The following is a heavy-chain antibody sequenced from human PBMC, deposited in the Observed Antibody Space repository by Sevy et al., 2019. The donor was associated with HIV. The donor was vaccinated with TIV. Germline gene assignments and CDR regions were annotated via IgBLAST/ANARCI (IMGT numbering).Heavy chain of an antibody. CDR2: ISYDGRNTK. Sequence: GGSLRLSCVGSGFSFSDHRMHWVRQAPGKGLEWMAVISYDGRNTKYKADSVKGRFTISRDNSKNTLYLQMNGLRAGDTVIYYCARDRGEILSSAFDYWGQGTLVTVSS. CDR1: GFSFSDHR. V-gene: IGHV3-30*03. J-gene: IGHJ4*02. D-gene: IGHD3-16*01. CDR3: ARDRGEILSSAFDY.